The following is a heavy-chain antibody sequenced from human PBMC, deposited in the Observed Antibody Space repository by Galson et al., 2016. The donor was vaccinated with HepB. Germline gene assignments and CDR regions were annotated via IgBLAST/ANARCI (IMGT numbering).Heavy chain of an antibody. CDR3: ATAPIGVTTSIDY. Sequence: SVKVSCKVSGGTFARYAISWVRQAPGEGLEWMGGIDPDFGTAIYARKFQGRVTMTADTSTGTGYMELRGLTSEDTAVYYCATAPIGVTTSIDYWGLGTLVTVSP. CDR1: GGTFARYA. J-gene: IGHJ4*02. V-gene: IGHV1-69*06. CDR2: IDPDFGTA. D-gene: IGHD1-1*01.